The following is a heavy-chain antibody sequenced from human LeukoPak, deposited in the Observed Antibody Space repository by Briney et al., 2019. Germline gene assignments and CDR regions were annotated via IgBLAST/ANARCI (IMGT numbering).Heavy chain of an antibody. V-gene: IGHV7-4-1*02. Sequence: ASVKVSCKASGGTFSSYAISWVRQAPGQGLEWMGWINTNTGNPTYAQGFTGRFVFSLDTSVSTAYLQISSLKAEDTAVYYCARERGPYRSYGDYVDSDFDYWGQGTLVTVSS. CDR1: GGTFSSYA. J-gene: IGHJ4*02. CDR2: INTNTGNP. D-gene: IGHD4-17*01. CDR3: ARERGPYRSYGDYVDSDFDY.